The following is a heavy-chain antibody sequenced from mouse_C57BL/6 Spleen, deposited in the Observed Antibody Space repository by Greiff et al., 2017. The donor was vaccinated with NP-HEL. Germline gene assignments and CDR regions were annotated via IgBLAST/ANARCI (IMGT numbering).Heavy chain of an antibody. Sequence: QVQLQQSGAELVKPGASVKMSCKASGYTFTSYWITWVKQRPGQGLEWIGDIYPGSGSTNYNEKFKGKATLTVDTSSSTAYMQLSSLTSEDSAVYYCARGHYSQKGFDYWGQGTTLTVSS. J-gene: IGHJ2*01. CDR2: IYPGSGST. CDR3: ARGHYSQKGFDY. D-gene: IGHD2-12*01. V-gene: IGHV1-55*01. CDR1: GYTFTSYW.